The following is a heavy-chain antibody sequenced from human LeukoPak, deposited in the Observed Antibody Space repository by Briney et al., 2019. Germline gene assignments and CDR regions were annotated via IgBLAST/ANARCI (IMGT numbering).Heavy chain of an antibody. J-gene: IGHJ5*02. CDR1: GYTFTSYG. CDR2: ISAYNGNT. CDR3: ARDNSVRDEAWWFNP. Sequence: GASVKVSCKASGYTFTSYGISWVRQAPGQGLEWMRWISAYNGNTNYAQKFQGRVTLTRDMSTSTDYLELSSLRSEDTAVYYCARDNSVRDEAWWFNPWGQGTLVTVSS. D-gene: IGHD5-24*01. V-gene: IGHV1-18*01.